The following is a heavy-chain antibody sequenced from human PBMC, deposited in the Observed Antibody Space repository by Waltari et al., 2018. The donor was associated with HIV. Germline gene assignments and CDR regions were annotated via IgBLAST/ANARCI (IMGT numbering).Heavy chain of an antibody. CDR3: ARGNGHAFDI. J-gene: IGHJ3*02. V-gene: IGHV3-74*01. CDR1: GFTFSSYW. Sequence: EVQLVESGGGLVQPGGSLRLSCAASGFTFSSYWMHWVRQAPGKGLVGVSRIHSDGSSTSYADSVKGRFTISRDNAKNTLYLQMNSLRAEDTAVYYCARGNGHAFDIWGQGTMVTVSS. CDR2: IHSDGSST. D-gene: IGHD2-8*01.